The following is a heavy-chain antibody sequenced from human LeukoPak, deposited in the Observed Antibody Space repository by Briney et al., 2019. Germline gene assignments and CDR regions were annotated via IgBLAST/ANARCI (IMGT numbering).Heavy chain of an antibody. V-gene: IGHV4-39*07. D-gene: IGHD2-15*01. CDR2: ISSSGST. CDR1: GGSISSSSYY. Sequence: KPSETLSLTCTVSGGSISSSSYYWGWIRQPPGKGLEWIGRISSSGSTNYNPSLKSRVTISVDTSKNQFSLKLSSVTAADTAVYYCARDLMENCSGGSCYFGTRGRSYYMDVWGKGTTVTVSS. CDR3: ARDLMENCSGGSCYFGTRGRSYYMDV. J-gene: IGHJ6*03.